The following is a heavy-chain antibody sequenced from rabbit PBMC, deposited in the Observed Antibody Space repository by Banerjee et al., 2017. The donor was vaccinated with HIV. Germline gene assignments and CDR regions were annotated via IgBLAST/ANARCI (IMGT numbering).Heavy chain of an antibody. D-gene: IGHD1-1*01. J-gene: IGHJ3*01. V-gene: IGHV1S7*01. CDR3: ARGLNPKISADWGL. CDR1: GFSFSSYY. CDR2: IYTGDGST. Sequence: QSLEESGGDLVKPGASLTLTCTASGFSFSSYYMSWVRQAPGKGLEWIGIIYTGDGSTYYASWVNGRFTISSDNAQNTVDLQINSLTAADTATYFCARGLNPKISADWGLWGQGTLVTVS.